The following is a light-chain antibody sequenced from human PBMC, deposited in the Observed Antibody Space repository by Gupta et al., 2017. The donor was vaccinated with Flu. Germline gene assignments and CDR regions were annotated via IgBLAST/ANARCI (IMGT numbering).Light chain of an antibody. CDR2: GAS. CDR1: QSVSGSY. CDR3: QQYDRPHT. J-gene: IGKJ2*01. V-gene: IGKV3-20*01. Sequence: EIVLTQSPGTLSLSPGERATLSCRASQSVSGSYLAWYQQKPGQAPRLLIYGASSRATGIPDRFSGSGSGTDFTLTISRLEPEDFAVYYCQQYDRPHTFGQGTKLEIK.